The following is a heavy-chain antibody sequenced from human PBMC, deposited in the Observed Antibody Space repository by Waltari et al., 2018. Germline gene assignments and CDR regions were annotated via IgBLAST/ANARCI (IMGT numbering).Heavy chain of an antibody. V-gene: IGHV2-5*01. CDR3: AHSVSGFGTILQYFQH. CDR2: IYWNDDR. Sequence: QITLKESGPTLVKPTQTLTLTCTFSGFSLSDSGVGVGWVRQPPGKALEWLAFIYWNDDRRYSPSLESRLTITKDTSKNQVVLTMTNMDPVDTATYYCAHSVSGFGTILQYFQHWGQGTLVSVSS. D-gene: IGHD5-12*01. J-gene: IGHJ1*01. CDR1: GFSLSDSGVG.